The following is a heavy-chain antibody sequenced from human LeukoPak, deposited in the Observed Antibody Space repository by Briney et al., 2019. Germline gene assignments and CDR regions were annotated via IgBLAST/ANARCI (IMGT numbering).Heavy chain of an antibody. J-gene: IGHJ4*02. Sequence: PSETLSLTCTVSGGSISSYYWSWIRQPPGKGLEWIGYIYYSGSTNYNPSLKSRVTISVDTSKNQFSLKLSSVTAADTAVYYCARTTYYYDSSGYSLDYWGQGTLVTVSS. V-gene: IGHV4-59*08. CDR3: ARTTYYYDSSGYSLDY. CDR1: GGSISSYY. D-gene: IGHD3-22*01. CDR2: IYYSGST.